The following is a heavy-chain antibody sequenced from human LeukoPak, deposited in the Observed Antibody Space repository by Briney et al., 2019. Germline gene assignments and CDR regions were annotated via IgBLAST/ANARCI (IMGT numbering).Heavy chain of an antibody. D-gene: IGHD3-9*01. CDR1: GFTFTSYC. CDR3: ARTFEGYYMDV. CDR2: MNPNGGNT. J-gene: IGHJ6*03. V-gene: IGHV1-8*01. Sequence: ASLKLSCKASGFTFTSYCINWVRQATGKGLEWMGGMNPNGGNTGYAQKFQGRVTMTRNNSISTAYMELSSLRSEDTAVYYCARTFEGYYMDVWGKGTAVTVSS.